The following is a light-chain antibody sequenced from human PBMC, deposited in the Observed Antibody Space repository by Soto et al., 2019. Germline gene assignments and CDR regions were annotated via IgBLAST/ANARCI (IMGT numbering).Light chain of an antibody. Sequence: QSVLTQPPSVSGAPGQRVTISCTGSTSTIGAGYDVHWYQQLPGTAPKLLIYGNNNRPSGVPDRFSGSKSGASASLAITGLQAEDDADYYCQSYDNSLNAFYVFGTGTKLTVL. J-gene: IGLJ1*01. CDR2: GNN. V-gene: IGLV1-40*01. CDR1: TSTIGAGYD. CDR3: QSYDNSLNAFYV.